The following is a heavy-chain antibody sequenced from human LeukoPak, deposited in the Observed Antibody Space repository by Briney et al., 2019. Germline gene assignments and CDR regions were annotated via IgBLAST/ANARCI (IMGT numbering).Heavy chain of an antibody. CDR1: GYTFTGYY. D-gene: IGHD3-22*01. Sequence: ASVKVSCKASGYTFTGYYMHWVRQAPGQGLEWMGWINPNSGGTNYAQKFQGRVTMTSYTSISTAYMELSRLRSDDTAVYYCARGSYDSSDFEYFHHWGQGTLVTVSS. CDR3: ARGSYDSSDFEYFHH. V-gene: IGHV1-2*02. CDR2: INPNSGGT. J-gene: IGHJ1*01.